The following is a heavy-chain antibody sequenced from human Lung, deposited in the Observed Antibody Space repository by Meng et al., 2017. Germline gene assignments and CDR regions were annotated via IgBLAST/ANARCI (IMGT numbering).Heavy chain of an antibody. CDR2: IYHSGST. D-gene: IGHD2-21*01. CDR1: GGSISSNNW. Sequence: RHASAQGVGTPSRTLSLTCSVSGGSISSNNWGSWVRQPPGKGLEWIGEIYHSGSTNYNPSLKSRITISVDKPKNQFSLTLSSVTAADTAVYYCTKNDFYCLGYWGQGTLVTVSS. J-gene: IGHJ4*02. CDR3: TKNDFYCLGY. V-gene: IGHV4-4*02.